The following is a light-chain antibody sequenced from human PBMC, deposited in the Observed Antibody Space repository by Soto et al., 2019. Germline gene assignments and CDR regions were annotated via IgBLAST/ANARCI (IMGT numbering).Light chain of an antibody. Sequence: QSVLTQPASVSGSPGQSSTISCTGTSSDVGGYNYVSWYQQHPGKAPKLMIYEVSNRPSGVSNRFSGSRSGNTASLTISGFQAEDEADYYCSSYTSSSTRVFGTGTKLTVL. CDR3: SSYTSSSTRV. CDR2: EVS. J-gene: IGLJ1*01. CDR1: SSDVGGYNY. V-gene: IGLV2-14*01.